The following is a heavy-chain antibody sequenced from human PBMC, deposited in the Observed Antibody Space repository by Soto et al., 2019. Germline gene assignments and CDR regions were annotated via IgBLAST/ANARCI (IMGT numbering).Heavy chain of an antibody. J-gene: IGHJ1*01. D-gene: IGHD3-10*01. CDR3: AREGGDFVQVPYY. Sequence: QVRLQESGPKLVRPSQTLSLTCSVSGVSINRGDYYCIWIRQSPGRGLEWIWSIYYNGDSNYSPSLGSRVTMSLDTSKNQFFLDLQSVVAADTAVYFCAREGGDFVQVPYYWGQGTLITVSS. CDR1: GVSINRGDYY. V-gene: IGHV4-30-4*01. CDR2: IYYNGDS.